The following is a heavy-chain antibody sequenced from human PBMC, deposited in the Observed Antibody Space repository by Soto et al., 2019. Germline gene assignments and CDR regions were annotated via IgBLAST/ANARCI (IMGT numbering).Heavy chain of an antibody. Sequence: EVQLVESGGGLVQPGRSLRLSCAASGFTFDDYAMHWARQAPGKGLEWVSGISWNSGSIGYADSVKGRFTISRDNAKNSLDLQMNSPRAEDTALYYGSKDITGTTRRAIDYWGQGTLVTVSS. CDR2: ISWNSGSI. J-gene: IGHJ4*02. D-gene: IGHD1-7*01. V-gene: IGHV3-9*01. CDR1: GFTFDDYA. CDR3: SKDITGTTRRAIDY.